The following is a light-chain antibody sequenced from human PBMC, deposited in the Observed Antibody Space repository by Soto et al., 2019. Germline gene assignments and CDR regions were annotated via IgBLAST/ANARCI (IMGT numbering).Light chain of an antibody. J-gene: IGKJ2*01. CDR3: QQYNEWPT. Sequence: EVVMTQSPATLSVSPGERATLSCRASQGVSSNLAWYQQKPGQAPRLLIYSASTKATAIPARFSGSGSGTEFTLTISSLQSEDFGVYYCQQYNEWPTFGQGTKLEIK. V-gene: IGKV3-15*01. CDR2: SAS. CDR1: QGVSSN.